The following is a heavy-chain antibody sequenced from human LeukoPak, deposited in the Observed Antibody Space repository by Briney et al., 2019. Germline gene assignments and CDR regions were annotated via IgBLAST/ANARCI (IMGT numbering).Heavy chain of an antibody. CDR3: ARILDSAWGELGY. D-gene: IGHD6-19*01. Sequence: TGGSLRLSCAGSGFSFSSYGMHWVRQAPGKGLEWMAFIRSDGSNKYYADSVKGRFTISRDNSKNTLYLQMNSLRAEDTAVYYCARILDSAWGELGYWGQGTLVTGSS. J-gene: IGHJ4*02. CDR2: IRSDGSNK. V-gene: IGHV3-30*02. CDR1: GFSFSSYG.